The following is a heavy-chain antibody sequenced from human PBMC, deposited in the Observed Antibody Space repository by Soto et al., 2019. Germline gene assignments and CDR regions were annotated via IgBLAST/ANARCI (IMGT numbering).Heavy chain of an antibody. V-gene: IGHV1-2*02. CDR2: INPNTGGT. CDR3: ARSTSTIGARLDS. Sequence: ASVNVSCKASGYTFTGYYIHWVRQAPGQGLECMGWINPNTGGTKYAQKFQGRVAMTRDTSISTAYMELSWPTSDDTAIYYCARSTSTIGARLDSWGQGTLVTVSS. CDR1: GYTFTGYY. D-gene: IGHD6-6*01. J-gene: IGHJ4*02.